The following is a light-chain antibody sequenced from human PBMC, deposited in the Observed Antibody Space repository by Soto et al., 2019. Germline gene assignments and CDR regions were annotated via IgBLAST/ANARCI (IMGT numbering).Light chain of an antibody. CDR2: GAS. V-gene: IGKV3-15*01. CDR1: QSVGSN. CDR3: QQYSNWPPGT. Sequence: EIVMTQSPATLSVSPGERATLSCRASQSVGSNLAWYQQKPGQAPRLLIYGASTRATGIPARFSGSGSGTKFSLTISSRQSEDVAVYYCQQYSNWPPGTFGQGTKVEIK. J-gene: IGKJ1*01.